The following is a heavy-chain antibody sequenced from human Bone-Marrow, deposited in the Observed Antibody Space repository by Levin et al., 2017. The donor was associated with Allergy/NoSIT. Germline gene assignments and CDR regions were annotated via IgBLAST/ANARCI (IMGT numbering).Heavy chain of an antibody. CDR3: GKDSVRNYYDSSGYLDY. CDR1: GFTFSNYA. CDR2: ISGSGGST. D-gene: IGHD3-22*01. J-gene: IGHJ4*02. V-gene: IGHV3-23*01. Sequence: GESLKISCAASGFTFSNYAMSWVRQAPGKGLEWVSAISGSGGSTYHADSVKGRFTISRDNSKNTLYLQMNSLRAEDTAVYYCGKDSVRNYYDSSGYLDYWGQGTLVTVSS.